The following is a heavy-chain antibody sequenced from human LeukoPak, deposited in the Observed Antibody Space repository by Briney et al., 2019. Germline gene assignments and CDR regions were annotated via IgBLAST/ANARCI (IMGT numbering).Heavy chain of an antibody. CDR2: INHSGST. J-gene: IGHJ6*02. Sequence: PSETLSLTCTVSGGSISSGGYYWSWIRQPPGKGLEWIGEINHSGSTNYNPSLKSRVTISVDTSKNQFSLKLSSVTAADTAVYYCARRQEARYVDVWGQGTTVTVSS. D-gene: IGHD3-9*01. CDR1: GGSISSGGYY. CDR3: ARRQEARYVDV. V-gene: IGHV4-39*07.